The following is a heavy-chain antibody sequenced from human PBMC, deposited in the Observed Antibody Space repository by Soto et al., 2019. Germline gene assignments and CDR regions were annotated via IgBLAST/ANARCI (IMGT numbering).Heavy chain of an antibody. CDR1: GLTFSSYG. J-gene: IGHJ4*02. D-gene: IGHD6-13*01. Sequence: GGSLRLSCAASGLTFSSYGMHWVRQAPGKGLEWVAIISHDGSNKYYAGSVKGRFTISRDNSKNTLNLQMNSLRAEDTAVYYCARRSSSWYFDYWGQGTLVTVSS. V-gene: IGHV3-30*03. CDR2: ISHDGSNK. CDR3: ARRSSSWYFDY.